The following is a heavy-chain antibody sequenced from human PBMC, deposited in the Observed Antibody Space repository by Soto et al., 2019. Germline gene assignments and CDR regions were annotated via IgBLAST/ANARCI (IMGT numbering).Heavy chain of an antibody. CDR1: GFTFICCA. D-gene: IGHD3-9*01. CDR2: IHGGADYT. J-gene: IGHJ4*02. CDR3: AKAMAPQYNFDWLSMDS. V-gene: IGHV3-23*01. Sequence: PGGSLRLSCAASGFTFICCAMSWVRQAPWRGLEWVSTIHGGADYTHYTDSVKGRFTISRDNSMNTVNLQMNGLISEDTAVHFCAKAMAPQYNFDWLSMDSWGQGSLVTVSS.